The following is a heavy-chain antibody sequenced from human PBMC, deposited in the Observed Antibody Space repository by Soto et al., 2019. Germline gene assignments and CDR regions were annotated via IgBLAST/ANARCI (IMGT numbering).Heavy chain of an antibody. CDR1: GFTFSSYA. Sequence: GGSLRLSCAASGFTFSSYAMSWVRQAPGKGLEWVSAISGSGGSTYYADSVKGRFTISRDNSKNTLYLQMNSLRAEDTAVYYCAKEISDYDFWSGLSYYYGMDVWGQGTTVTVSS. CDR3: AKEISDYDFWSGLSYYYGMDV. CDR2: ISGSGGST. J-gene: IGHJ6*02. V-gene: IGHV3-23*01. D-gene: IGHD3-3*01.